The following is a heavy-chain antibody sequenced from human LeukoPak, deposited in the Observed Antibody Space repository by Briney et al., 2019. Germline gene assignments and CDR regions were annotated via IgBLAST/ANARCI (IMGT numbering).Heavy chain of an antibody. CDR3: ARAPTKEWPVSVFFDY. Sequence: GGSLRLSCAASGFTFSSYAMHWVRQAPGKGLEWVAVISYDGSNKYYADSEKGRFTISRDNSKNTLYLQMNSLRAEDTAVYYCARAPTKEWPVSVFFDYWGQGTLVTVSS. CDR2: ISYDGSNK. D-gene: IGHD6-19*01. CDR1: GFTFSSYA. V-gene: IGHV3-30-3*01. J-gene: IGHJ4*02.